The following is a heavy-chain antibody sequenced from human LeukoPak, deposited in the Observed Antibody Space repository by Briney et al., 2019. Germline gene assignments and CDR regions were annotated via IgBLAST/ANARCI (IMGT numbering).Heavy chain of an antibody. CDR3: ARVPDDGDYSGWYFDL. CDR1: GGYISRFY. V-gene: IGHV4-59*01. Sequence: SETLSLTCTVSGGYISRFYWSWIRQPPGKGLEWIGHIYYTGTTYHNPSLKSRVTISVDTSRNQFSLSLSSVTAADTAVYYCARVPDDGDYSGWYFDLWGRGTLVTVSS. CDR2: IYYTGTT. J-gene: IGHJ2*01. D-gene: IGHD4-17*01.